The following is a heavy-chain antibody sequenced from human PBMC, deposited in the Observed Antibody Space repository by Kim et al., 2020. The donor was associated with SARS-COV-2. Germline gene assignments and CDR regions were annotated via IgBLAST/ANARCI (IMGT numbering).Heavy chain of an antibody. CDR2: ITSSGHAV. CDR1: EFTLSSYE. D-gene: IGHD3-10*01. CDR3: ARETPGIRGDASDI. J-gene: IGHJ3*02. V-gene: IGHV3-48*03. Sequence: GGSLRLSCEASEFTLSSYEMNWVRQAPGKGLEWVSYITSSGHAVFYADSVRGRFTISRDNARNSLYLQMNSLRAEDTAVYYCARETPGIRGDASDIWCQGTMVTVSS.